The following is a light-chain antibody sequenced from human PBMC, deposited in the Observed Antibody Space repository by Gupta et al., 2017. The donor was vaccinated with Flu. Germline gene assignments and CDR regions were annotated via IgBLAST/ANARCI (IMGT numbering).Light chain of an antibody. Sequence: QSAQTQPASVSGSPGQSITIPCTGTSSDVGGYNYVSWYQQHPGKAPKLMIYEVNNGPSGVSNRFSGSKSANTASLTISGLQAEDEADYYCSSFTSSSTWVFGGGTKLTVL. CDR3: SSFTSSSTWV. CDR2: EVN. V-gene: IGLV2-14*01. CDR1: SSDVGGYNY. J-gene: IGLJ3*02.